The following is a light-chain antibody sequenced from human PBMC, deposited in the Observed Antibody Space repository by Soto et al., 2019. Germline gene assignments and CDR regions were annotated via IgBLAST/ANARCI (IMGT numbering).Light chain of an antibody. CDR2: GTS. J-gene: IGKJ5*01. CDR3: QQYNKWPPIT. CDR1: QVIGSRY. Sequence: EIVMTQSPGTLSLSPGERATISCRASQVIGSRYLAWYHQKSGQAPRLLIYGTSSRATGIPDRFSGSGSGTDFTLTISRLEPEDFAVYYCQQYNKWPPITFGQGTRLEIK. V-gene: IGKV3-20*01.